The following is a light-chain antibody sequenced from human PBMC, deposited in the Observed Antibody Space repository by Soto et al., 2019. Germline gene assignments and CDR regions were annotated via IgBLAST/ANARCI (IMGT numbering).Light chain of an antibody. J-gene: IGKJ1*01. CDR2: GVS. Sequence: EIVITQSPSTLSVSPGERATLSCRASQRVSSNLAWYQQKPGQAPRLLIYGVSTRATGIPARFSGSGSGTEFTLTISSLRSEDFAVYYCQQYNSWPPWTFGQGTKVDI. CDR3: QQYNSWPPWT. CDR1: QRVSSN. V-gene: IGKV3-15*01.